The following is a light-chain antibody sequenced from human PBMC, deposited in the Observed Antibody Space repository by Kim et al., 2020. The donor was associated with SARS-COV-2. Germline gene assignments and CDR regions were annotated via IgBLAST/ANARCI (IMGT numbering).Light chain of an antibody. Sequence: SSELTQDPAVSVALGQTVSITCQGDSLRIYYASWYQQKPGQAPLLVIYGNTNRPSGIPDRFSGSSSGTTASLTITGTQAEDEADYYFDSRDTTGMQVLFG. CDR1: SLRIYY. V-gene: IGLV3-19*01. CDR3: DSRDTTGMQVL. J-gene: IGLJ2*01. CDR2: GNT.